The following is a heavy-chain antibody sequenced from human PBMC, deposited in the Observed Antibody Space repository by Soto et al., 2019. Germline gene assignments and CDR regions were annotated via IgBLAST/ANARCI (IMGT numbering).Heavy chain of an antibody. V-gene: IGHV4-59*08. CDR2: IYYSGST. CDR3: ARLRSPYCSGGSCYSAYYYMDV. CDR1: GGSISSYY. J-gene: IGHJ6*03. D-gene: IGHD2-15*01. Sequence: SETLSLTCTVSGGSISSYYWSWIRQPPGKGLEWIGYIYYSGSTNYNPSLKSRVTISVDTSKNQFSLKLSSVTAADTAVYYCARLRSPYCSGGSCYSAYYYMDVWGKGTAVTVSS.